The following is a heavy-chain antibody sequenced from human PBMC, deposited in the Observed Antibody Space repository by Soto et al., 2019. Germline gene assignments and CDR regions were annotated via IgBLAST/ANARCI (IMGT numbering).Heavy chain of an antibody. D-gene: IGHD3-9*01. J-gene: IGHJ3*02. CDR3: VRDRDWAFDI. Sequence: EVQLVESGGGLVQPGGSLRLSCAASGYTLSDYSMNWVRQAPGKGLEWVAYFGTSRKYICYPDSVRGRFTISRDDARNSLYLQLHSLRDEDTAVYYCVRDRDWAFDIWGQGTMVTVSS. CDR2: FGTSRKYI. CDR1: GYTLSDYS. V-gene: IGHV3-48*02.